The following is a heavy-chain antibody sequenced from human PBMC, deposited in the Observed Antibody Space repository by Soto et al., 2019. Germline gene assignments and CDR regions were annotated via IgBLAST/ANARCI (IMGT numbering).Heavy chain of an antibody. Sequence: QVQLQESGPGLVKPSETLSLTCTVSGDSINSRGYFWGWVRQPPGKGLEWIGAINYRGSTYYKPSLERRVSISVDTSTNQFSLKLSSATAADTPMYYCARHRASGYVYGFSFDSWGQGILVTVSS. D-gene: IGHD5-12*01. V-gene: IGHV4-39*01. CDR1: GDSINSRGYF. J-gene: IGHJ4*02. CDR2: INYRGST. CDR3: ARHRASGYVYGFSFDS.